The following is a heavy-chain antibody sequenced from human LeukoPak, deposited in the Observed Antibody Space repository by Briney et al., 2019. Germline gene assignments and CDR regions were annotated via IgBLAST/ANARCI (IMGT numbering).Heavy chain of an antibody. CDR1: GISISDGRYY. CDR3: ATPYCSSLSCLDVFNI. D-gene: IGHD2-2*01. V-gene: IGHV4-31*03. CDR2: KYYSGSA. Sequence: PSETLSLTCNVSGISISDGRYYWAWIRQRPGRGLEWIGYKYYSGSAKYNPSLKSRLTISIDTPENQFSLYLSSVTAADTAMYYCATPYCSSLSCLDVFNIWGQGRMVTVSS. J-gene: IGHJ3*02.